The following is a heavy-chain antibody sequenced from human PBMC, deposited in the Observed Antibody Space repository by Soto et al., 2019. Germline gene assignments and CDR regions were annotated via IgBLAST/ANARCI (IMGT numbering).Heavy chain of an antibody. CDR3: TTERGSGYYQIHYYFDY. J-gene: IGHJ4*02. D-gene: IGHD3-22*01. Sequence: PGGSLRLSCAASGFTFSNAWMSWVRQAPGKGLEWVGRIKSKTDGGTTDYAAPVKGRFTISRDDSKNTLYLQMNSLKTEDTAVYYCTTERGSGYYQIHYYFDYWGQGTLVTVSS. V-gene: IGHV3-15*01. CDR1: GFTFSNAW. CDR2: IKSKTDGGTT.